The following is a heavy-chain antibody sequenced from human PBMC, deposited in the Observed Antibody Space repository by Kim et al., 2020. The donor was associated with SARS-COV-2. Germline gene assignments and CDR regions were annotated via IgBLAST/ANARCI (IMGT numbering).Heavy chain of an antibody. D-gene: IGHD3-16*01. J-gene: IGHJ4*02. CDR2: T. V-gene: IGHV4-34*01. CDR3: ARGGGPRDFDY. Sequence: TSSNPSLKSRVTISVDTSKIQFSLKLCFVTGADTAVYYCARGGGPRDFDYWGQGTLVTVSS.